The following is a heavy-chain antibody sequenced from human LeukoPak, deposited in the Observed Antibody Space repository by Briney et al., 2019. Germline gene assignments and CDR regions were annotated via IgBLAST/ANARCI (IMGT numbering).Heavy chain of an antibody. V-gene: IGHV1-58*01. J-gene: IGHJ6*03. CDR2: IVVGSGNT. CDR1: GFTFTSSA. Sequence: SVKVSCEASGFTFTSSAVQWARQARGQRLEWIGWIVVGSGNTNYAQKFRERVTITRDMSTSTAYMELSSLRSEDTAVYYCAARSKTGYNYYYMDVWGKGTTVTVSS. D-gene: IGHD1-14*01. CDR3: AARSKTGYNYYYMDV.